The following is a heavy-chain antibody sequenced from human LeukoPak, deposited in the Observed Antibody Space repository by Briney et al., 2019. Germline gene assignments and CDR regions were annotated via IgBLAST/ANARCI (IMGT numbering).Heavy chain of an antibody. CDR3: ARRGVVVPAASWFDP. Sequence: PSETLSLTCTVSGGSISSYYWSWIRQPAGKGLEWIGRIYTSGSTNYNPSLKSRVTMSVDTSKNQFSLKLSSVTAADTAVYYCARRGVVVPAASWFDPWGQGTLVTVSS. CDR2: IYTSGST. V-gene: IGHV4-4*07. D-gene: IGHD2-2*01. J-gene: IGHJ5*02. CDR1: GGSISSYY.